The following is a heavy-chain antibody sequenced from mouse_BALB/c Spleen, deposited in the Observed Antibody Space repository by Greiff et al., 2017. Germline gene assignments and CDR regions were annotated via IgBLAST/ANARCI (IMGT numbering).Heavy chain of an antibody. D-gene: IGHD3-2*01. CDR2: INPSSGYT. V-gene: IGHV1-4*01. CDR3: ARDSSGYYYAMDY. Sequence: VKLMESGAELARPGASVKMSCKASGYTFTSYTMHWVKQRPGQGLEWIGYINPSSGYTNYNQKFKDKATLTADKSSSTAYMQLSSLTSEDSAVYYCARDSSGYYYAMDYWGQGTSVTVSS. J-gene: IGHJ4*01. CDR1: GYTFTSYT.